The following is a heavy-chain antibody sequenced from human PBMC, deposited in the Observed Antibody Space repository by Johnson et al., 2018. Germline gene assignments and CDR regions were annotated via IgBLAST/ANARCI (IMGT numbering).Heavy chain of an antibody. CDR2: ISYDGSDK. CDR3: ARGAPYYYYFYVDV. J-gene: IGHJ6*03. Sequence: QVQLVESGGGVVQPGRSLRLSCAASGFPFRSSGMHWVRQAPGKGLEWVAVISYDGSDKFYADSVKGRFTISRDNSKNTLYLQMNSLRVDDTAVYYCARGAPYYYYFYVDVWGKGTTVTVSS. CDR1: GFPFRSSG. V-gene: IGHV3-30*03.